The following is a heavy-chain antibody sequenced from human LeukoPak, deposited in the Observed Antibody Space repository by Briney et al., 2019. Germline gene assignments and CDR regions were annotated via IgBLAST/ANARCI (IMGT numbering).Heavy chain of an antibody. CDR3: ARGRIAAAGPWGFDL. CDR2: IYYSGST. Sequence: PSETLSLTCTVSGGSISSSTHYWGWIRQPPGKGLEWIASIYYSGSTYYNPSLKSRGTISIDKSKNQFSLKLSSVTAADTAVYYCARGRIAAAGPWGFDLWGRGTLVTVSS. J-gene: IGHJ2*01. CDR1: GGSISSSTHY. V-gene: IGHV4-39*07. D-gene: IGHD6-13*01.